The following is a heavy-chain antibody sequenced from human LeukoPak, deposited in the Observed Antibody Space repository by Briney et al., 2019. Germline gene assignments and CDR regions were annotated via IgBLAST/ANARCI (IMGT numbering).Heavy chain of an antibody. V-gene: IGHV3-23*01. CDR1: GFTFSSYA. CDR2: ISGSGGST. Sequence: KSGGSLRLSCAASGFTFSSYAMSWVRQAPGKGLEWVSAISGSGGSTYYADSVKGRFTISRDNSKNTLYLQMNSLRAEDTAVYYCASALQTSNYYYGMDVWGKGTTVTVSS. CDR3: ASALQTSNYYYGMDV. J-gene: IGHJ6*04.